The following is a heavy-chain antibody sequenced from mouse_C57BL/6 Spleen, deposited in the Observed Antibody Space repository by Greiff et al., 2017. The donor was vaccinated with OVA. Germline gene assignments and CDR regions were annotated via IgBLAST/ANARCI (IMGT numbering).Heavy chain of an antibody. CDR2: IWGVGST. CDR3: ASGRGAMDY. Sequence: VQLVESGPGLVAPSQSLSITCTVSGFSLTSYGVDWVRQSPGTGLEWLGVIWGVGSTNYNSALKSRLSISKDNSKSQVFLKMNSLQTDDTAMYYCASGRGAMDYWGQGTSVTVSS. J-gene: IGHJ4*01. V-gene: IGHV2-6*01. CDR1: GFSLTSYG.